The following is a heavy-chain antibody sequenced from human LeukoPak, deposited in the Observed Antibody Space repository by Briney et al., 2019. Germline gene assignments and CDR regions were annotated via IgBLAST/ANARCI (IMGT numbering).Heavy chain of an antibody. Sequence: EPSETLSLTCTVSGGSISSSSYYWGWIRQPPGKGLEWIGNIFYSGSTYYNPSLKSRVTISVDTSKNQFSLKLNSVTAADTAVYYCARLWFGAYYFDYWGQGTLVTVSS. CDR2: IFYSGST. V-gene: IGHV4-39*01. CDR3: ARLWFGAYYFDY. CDR1: GGSISSSSYY. D-gene: IGHD3-10*01. J-gene: IGHJ4*02.